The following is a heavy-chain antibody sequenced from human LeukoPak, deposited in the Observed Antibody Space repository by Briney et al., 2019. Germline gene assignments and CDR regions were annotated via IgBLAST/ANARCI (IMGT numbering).Heavy chain of an antibody. Sequence: SETLSLTCTASGGSISSYYWSWIRQPPGKGLEWIGYIYYSGSTNYNPSLKSRVTISVDTSKNQFSLKLSSVTAADTAVYYCARARPGLGWFDPWGQGTLVTVSS. J-gene: IGHJ5*02. CDR1: GGSISSYY. V-gene: IGHV4-59*01. CDR3: ARARPGLGWFDP. D-gene: IGHD6-6*01. CDR2: IYYSGST.